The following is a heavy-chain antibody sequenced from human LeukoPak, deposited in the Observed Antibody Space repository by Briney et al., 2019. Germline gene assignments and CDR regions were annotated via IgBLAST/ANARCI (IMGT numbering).Heavy chain of an antibody. V-gene: IGHV4-39*07. D-gene: IGHD4-11*01. J-gene: IGHJ5*02. CDR1: GGSISSSSYY. Sequence: SETLSLTCTVSGGSISSSSYYWGWIRQPPGKWLEWIGSIYYSGSTYYNPSLKSRVTISVDTSKNQFSLKLSSVTAADTAVYYCARLSSNYVGWFDPWGQGTLVTVSS. CDR3: ARLSSNYVGWFDP. CDR2: IYYSGST.